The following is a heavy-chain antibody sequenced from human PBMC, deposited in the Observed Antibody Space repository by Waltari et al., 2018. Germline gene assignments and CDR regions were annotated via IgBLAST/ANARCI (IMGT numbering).Heavy chain of an antibody. CDR1: GFTFSSYS. CDR3: AREIGIGAFDI. V-gene: IGHV3-48*04. J-gene: IGHJ3*02. Sequence: EVQLVESGGGLVQPGGSLRLSCAAYGFTFSSYSMNWVRQAPGKGLEWVSYISSSSSTIYYADSVKGRFTISRDNAKNSLYLQMNSLRAEDTAVYYCAREIGIGAFDIWGQGTMVTVSS. D-gene: IGHD1-26*01. CDR2: ISSSSSTI.